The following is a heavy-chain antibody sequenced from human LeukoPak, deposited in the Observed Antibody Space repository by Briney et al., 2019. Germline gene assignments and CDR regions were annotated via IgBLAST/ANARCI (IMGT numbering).Heavy chain of an antibody. D-gene: IGHD6-13*01. CDR2: IWYDGSNK. J-gene: IGHJ4*02. CDR1: GFTFSSYG. CDR3: ARDLLARGQTGTFDY. V-gene: IGHV3-33*01. Sequence: PEGSLRLSCAASGFTFSSYGMHWVRQAPGKGLEWVAVIWYDGSNKYYADSVKGRFTISRDNSKNTLYLQMNSLRAEDTAVYYCARDLLARGQTGTFDYWGQGTLVTVSS.